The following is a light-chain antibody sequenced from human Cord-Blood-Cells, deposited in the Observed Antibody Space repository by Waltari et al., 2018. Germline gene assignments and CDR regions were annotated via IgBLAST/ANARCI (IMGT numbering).Light chain of an antibody. CDR1: SSDVGGYNY. CDR2: DVS. Sequence: QSALTQPRSVSGSPGQSVTISCTGTSSDVGGYNYVSWYQQHPGKAPKLMIYDVSKRPSGFPDRFSGSKSGNTGSLTISGLQAEDEADYYCCSYAGSYTWVFGGGTKLTVL. CDR3: CSYAGSYTWV. J-gene: IGLJ3*02. V-gene: IGLV2-11*01.